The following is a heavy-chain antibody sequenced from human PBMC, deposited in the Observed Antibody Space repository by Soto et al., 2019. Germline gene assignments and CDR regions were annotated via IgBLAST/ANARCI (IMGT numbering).Heavy chain of an antibody. CDR1: GGTFSNFG. J-gene: IGHJ5*02. CDR3: AGEGSDDCVWGGYRS. D-gene: IGHD3-16*02. Sequence: QVQLVQSGDEVKKPGSSVKVSCKASGGTFSNFGISWVRQAPGQGLEWMGGLITSFDAAIYAQKFQGRVIITAGGSTRTAYMDRISLRSEDTAVYYCAGEGSDDCVWGGYRSWGQGAPVTVSS. CDR2: LITSFDAA. V-gene: IGHV1-69*01.